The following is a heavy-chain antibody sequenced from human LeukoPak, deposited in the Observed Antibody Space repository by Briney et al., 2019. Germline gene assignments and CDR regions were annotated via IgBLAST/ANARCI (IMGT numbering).Heavy chain of an antibody. D-gene: IGHD5-18*01. CDR1: GYTFTSYD. CDR2: MNPNSGNT. Sequence: ASVKVSCKASGYTFTSYDISWVRQATGQGLEWMGWMNPNSGNTGYAQKFQGRVTITRNTSISTAYMELSSLRSEDTAVYYCARKRGYSYGYNWFDPWGQGTLVTVSS. V-gene: IGHV1-8*03. J-gene: IGHJ5*02. CDR3: ARKRGYSYGYNWFDP.